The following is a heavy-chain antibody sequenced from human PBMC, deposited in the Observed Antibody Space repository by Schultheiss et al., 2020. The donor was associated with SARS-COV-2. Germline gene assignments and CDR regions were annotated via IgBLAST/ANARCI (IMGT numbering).Heavy chain of an antibody. CDR3: AGVEMATITHNY. V-gene: IGHV4-59*01. D-gene: IGHD5-24*01. J-gene: IGHJ4*01. Sequence: SETLSLTCTVSGGSISNYYWSWIRQPPGKGLEWIGEINHSGSTNYNPSLESRVTISVDTSKNQFSLNLRSVTAADTAVYYCAGVEMATITHNYWGHGTLVTVSS. CDR1: GGSISNYY. CDR2: INHSGST.